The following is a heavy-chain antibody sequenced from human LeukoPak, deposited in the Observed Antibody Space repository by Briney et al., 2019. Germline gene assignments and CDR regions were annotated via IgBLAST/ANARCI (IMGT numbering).Heavy chain of an antibody. J-gene: IGHJ5*02. D-gene: IGHD6-13*01. CDR1: GYTLTELS. CDR3: ATDFLAAAGQASS. CDR2: FDPEDGET. Sequence: GASVKVSCKVSGYTLTELSMHWVRQAPGKGLEWMGGFDPEDGETIYAQKSQGRVTMTEDTSTDTAYMELSSLRSEDTAVYYCATDFLAAAGQASSWGQGTLVTVSS. V-gene: IGHV1-24*01.